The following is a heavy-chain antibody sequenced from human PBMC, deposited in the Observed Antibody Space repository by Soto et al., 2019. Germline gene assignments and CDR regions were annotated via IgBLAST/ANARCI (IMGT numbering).Heavy chain of an antibody. CDR3: ARHNYGSGSTYFDY. V-gene: IGHV4-59*08. J-gene: IGHJ4*02. Sequence: SETLSLTCTFSGGSISSYYWSWIRQPPGEGLEWIGYIYYSGSTNYNPSLKSRVTISVDTSKNQFSLKLNSMTAADTAVYYCARHNYGSGSTYFDYWGQGTLVTVSS. D-gene: IGHD3-10*01. CDR1: GGSISSYY. CDR2: IYYSGST.